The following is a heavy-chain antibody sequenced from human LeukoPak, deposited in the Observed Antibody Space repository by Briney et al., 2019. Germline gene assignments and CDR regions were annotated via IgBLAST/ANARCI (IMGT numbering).Heavy chain of an antibody. CDR1: GFPFSDHE. V-gene: IGHV3-48*03. Sequence: GGSLRLSCAASGFPFSDHEMNWVRQAPGKGLEWVSYISSSGSDKYYSDSVKGRFTISRDNAKNSLYLQMNSLRAEDTAVYYCARRTSGAFAIWGQGTKVTVSS. J-gene: IGHJ3*02. CDR3: ARRTSGAFAI. CDR2: ISSSGSDK.